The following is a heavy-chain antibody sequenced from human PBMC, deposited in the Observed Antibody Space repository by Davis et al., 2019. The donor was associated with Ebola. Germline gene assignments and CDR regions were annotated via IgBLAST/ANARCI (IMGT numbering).Heavy chain of an antibody. Sequence: GGSLRLSCAASGFTFDDYAMHWVRQAPGKGLEWVSGISWNSGSIGYADSVKGRFTISRDSAKNSLYLQMNSLRDEDTAVYYCAREVYSNSVGAIDIWGQGTMVTVSS. J-gene: IGHJ3*02. CDR3: AREVYSNSVGAIDI. D-gene: IGHD4-11*01. CDR2: ISWNSGSI. CDR1: GFTFDDYA. V-gene: IGHV3-9*01.